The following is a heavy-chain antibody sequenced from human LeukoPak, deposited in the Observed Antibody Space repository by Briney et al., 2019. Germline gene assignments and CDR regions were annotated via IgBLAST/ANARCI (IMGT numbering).Heavy chain of an antibody. Sequence: GGSLRLSCAASGFTFSSYAMSWVRQAPGKGLEWVAFIRYDGSNKYYADSVKGRFSISRDNSMNTLYLQMNSLRAEDTAVYYCARDLDSYGDYPSEPYGMDVWGQGTTVTVSS. CDR2: IRYDGSNK. V-gene: IGHV3-30*02. D-gene: IGHD4-17*01. CDR1: GFTFSSYA. J-gene: IGHJ6*02. CDR3: ARDLDSYGDYPSEPYGMDV.